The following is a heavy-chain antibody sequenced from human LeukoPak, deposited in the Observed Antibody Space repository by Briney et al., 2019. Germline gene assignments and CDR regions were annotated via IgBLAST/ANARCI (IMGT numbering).Heavy chain of an antibody. J-gene: IGHJ6*03. Sequence: GGSLRLSCAASGFTFSSYGMHWVRQAPGKGLEWVAVIWYDGSNTYYADSVKGRFTISRDNSKNTLYLQMNSLRAEDTAVYYCARGAGGSSSWSYYYYYYMVVWGKGTTVTVSS. D-gene: IGHD6-6*01. CDR2: IWYDGSNT. V-gene: IGHV3-33*01. CDR1: GFTFSSYG. CDR3: ARGAGGSSSWSYYYYYYMVV.